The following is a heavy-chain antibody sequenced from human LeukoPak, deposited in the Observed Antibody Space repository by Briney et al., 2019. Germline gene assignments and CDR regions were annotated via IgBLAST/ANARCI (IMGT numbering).Heavy chain of an antibody. D-gene: IGHD2-2*03. CDR3: AKDVGYCSSTSCTWVDY. CDR2: ISYDGSNK. CDR1: GFTFSSYG. J-gene: IGHJ4*02. Sequence: GGSLRLSCAASGFTFSSYGMHWVRQAPGKGLEWVAVISYDGSNKYYADSVKGRFTNSRDNSKNTLYLQMNSLRAEDTAVYYCAKDVGYCSSTSCTWVDYWGQGTLVTVSS. V-gene: IGHV3-30*18.